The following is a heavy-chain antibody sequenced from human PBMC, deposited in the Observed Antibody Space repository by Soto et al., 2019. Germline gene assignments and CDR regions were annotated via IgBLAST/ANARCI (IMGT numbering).Heavy chain of an antibody. CDR2: IRSKANSYAT. CDR1: GFTFSGSA. Sequence: EVQLVESGGGLVQPGGSPKLSCAASGFTFSGSAMHWVRQASGKGLEWVGRIRSKANSYATAYAASVKGRFTISRDDSKNTAYLQMNSLKTEDTAVYYCTRRTGIFDYWGQGTLVTVSS. CDR3: TRRTGIFDY. D-gene: IGHD3-9*01. V-gene: IGHV3-73*02. J-gene: IGHJ4*02.